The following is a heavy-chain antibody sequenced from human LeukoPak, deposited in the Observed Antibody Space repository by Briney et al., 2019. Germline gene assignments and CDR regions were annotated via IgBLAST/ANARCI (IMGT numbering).Heavy chain of an antibody. D-gene: IGHD2-15*01. CDR2: INSDGSSA. V-gene: IGHV3-74*01. J-gene: IGHJ6*03. Sequence: AGGSLRLSCAASGFNFSIYWMHWVRQAPGKGLVWVSRINSDGSSAIYADSVKGRFTFSRDNAKNMLYLQMDGLRAEDTAVYYCARAGGYYYYYMDVWGKGTRVTVSS. CDR1: GFNFSIYW. CDR3: ARAGGYYYYYMDV.